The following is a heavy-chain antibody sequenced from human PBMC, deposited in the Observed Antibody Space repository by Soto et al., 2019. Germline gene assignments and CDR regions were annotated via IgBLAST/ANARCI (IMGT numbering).Heavy chain of an antibody. J-gene: IGHJ4*02. V-gene: IGHV4-39*01. CDR2: IFYSGNT. CDR3: ARHNDY. CDR1: GCSLTTNTYY. Sequence: SETLSLTCTVSGCSLTTNTYYWGWIRQSPGKGLEWIGNIFYSGNTYYNPSLKSRVTISVDTSTNQFSLKLSSVTAADTAVYYCARHNDYWGQGTLVTVSS.